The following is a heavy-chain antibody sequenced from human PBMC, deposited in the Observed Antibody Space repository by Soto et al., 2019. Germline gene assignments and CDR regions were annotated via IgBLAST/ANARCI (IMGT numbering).Heavy chain of an antibody. CDR3: ATDPYSIAVAGTGVDY. CDR1: GFAFSDPY. J-gene: IGHJ4*02. V-gene: IGHV3-11*01. D-gene: IGHD6-19*01. Sequence: GGSLRLSCAASGFAFSDPYMSWIRQAPGKGLEWISYISSSGSTIYYADSVKGRFTISRDNAKSSLYLQMNSLRAEDTAVYYCATDPYSIAVAGTGVDYWGQGTLVTVSS. CDR2: ISSSGSTI.